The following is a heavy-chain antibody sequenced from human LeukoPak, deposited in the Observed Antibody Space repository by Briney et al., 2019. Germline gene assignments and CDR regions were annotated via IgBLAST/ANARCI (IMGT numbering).Heavy chain of an antibody. D-gene: IGHD1-26*01. CDR1: GYSFTSYW. Sequence: GESLKISCKGSGYSFTSYWIGWVRQMPGKGLELMGIIYPGDSDTRYSPSFQGQVTISADKSISTAYLQWSSLKASDTAMYYCARYRYSGSYWGPFDYWGQGTLVTVSS. V-gene: IGHV5-51*01. J-gene: IGHJ4*02. CDR3: ARYRYSGSYWGPFDY. CDR2: IYPGDSDT.